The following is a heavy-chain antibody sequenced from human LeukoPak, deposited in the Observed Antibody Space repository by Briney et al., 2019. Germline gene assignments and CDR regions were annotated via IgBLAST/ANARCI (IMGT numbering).Heavy chain of an antibody. Sequence: SESLSLTCNVSGGSMSGYYWTWIRQPPGKGLEWIGHIHSTGSPTYNPSLKSRVTMSIDASKNQFSLSLSSATAADTAFYYCARRRGGFGEGEFIYWGQGTLVTVSS. D-gene: IGHD3-16*01. J-gene: IGHJ4*02. CDR3: ARRRGGFGEGEFIY. V-gene: IGHV4-4*09. CDR1: GGSMSGYY. CDR2: IHSTGSP.